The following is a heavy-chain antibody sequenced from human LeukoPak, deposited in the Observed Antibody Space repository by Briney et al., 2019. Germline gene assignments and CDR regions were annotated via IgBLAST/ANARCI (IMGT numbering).Heavy chain of an antibody. CDR3: AKSARASINSCSDY. J-gene: IGHJ4*02. Sequence: SGGSLRLSCAVSGFTFSSYVMKWVRRAPGKGLEWVSTISGSGGTTYYTDSVKGRFTISRDNSKNALYLQMNSLRAEDTAVYYCAKSARASINSCSDYWGQGSLVTVSS. CDR1: GFTFSSYV. CDR2: ISGSGGTT. D-gene: IGHD2/OR15-2a*01. V-gene: IGHV3-23*01.